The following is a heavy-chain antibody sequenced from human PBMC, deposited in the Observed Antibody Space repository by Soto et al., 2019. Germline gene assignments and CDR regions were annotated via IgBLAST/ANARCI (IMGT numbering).Heavy chain of an antibody. D-gene: IGHD2-15*01. Sequence: SETLSLTCTVSGGSISSYYWSWIRQPPGKGLEWIGYIYYGGSTNYNPSLKSRVTISVDTSKNQFSLKLSSVTAADTAVYYCARDLGGHNDYWGQGTLVTVSS. V-gene: IGHV4-59*01. CDR1: GGSISSYY. CDR2: IYYGGST. CDR3: ARDLGGHNDY. J-gene: IGHJ4*02.